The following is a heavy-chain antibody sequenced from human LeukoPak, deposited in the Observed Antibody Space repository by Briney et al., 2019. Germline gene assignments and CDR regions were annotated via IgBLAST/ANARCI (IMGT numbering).Heavy chain of an antibody. CDR2: LYPTGNT. Sequence: PSQTLSLTCSVSGTSVRTRGFYWIWIRQPAGKGLEWIGRLYPTGNTQYNPSLKSRVTISEDLSDNHFSLRLTSVTAADTAIYYCARVDCGGDCYTYYYYYYMDIWGRGTSVTVSS. D-gene: IGHD2-21*01. CDR3: ARVDCGGDCYTYYYYYYMDI. J-gene: IGHJ6*03. V-gene: IGHV4-61*02. CDR1: GTSVRTRGFY.